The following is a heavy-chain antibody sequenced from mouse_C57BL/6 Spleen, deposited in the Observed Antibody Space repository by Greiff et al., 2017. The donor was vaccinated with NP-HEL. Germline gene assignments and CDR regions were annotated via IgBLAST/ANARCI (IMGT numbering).Heavy chain of an antibody. D-gene: IGHD2-3*01. CDR2: ISSGGDYI. CDR1: GFTFSSYA. Sequence: KVEESGEGLVKPGGSLKLSCAASGFTFSSYAMSWVRQTPEKRLEWVAYISSGGDYIYYADTVKGRFTISRDNARNTLYLQMSSLKSEDTAMYYCTRGGYYDYYAMDYWGQGTSVTVSS. J-gene: IGHJ4*01. CDR3: TRGGYYDYYAMDY. V-gene: IGHV5-9-1*02.